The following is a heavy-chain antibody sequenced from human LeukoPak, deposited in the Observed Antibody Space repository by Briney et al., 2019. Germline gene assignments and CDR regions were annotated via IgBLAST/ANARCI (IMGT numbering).Heavy chain of an antibody. CDR3: ARDSGGYFDY. CDR2: IYYSGST. D-gene: IGHD1-14*01. V-gene: IGHV4-59*01. CDR1: GGSISSYY. J-gene: IGHJ4*02. Sequence: SETLSLTCTVSGGSISSYYWSWIRQPPGKGLEWIGYIYYSGSTNYNPSLKSRVTISVDTSKNQFSLKLSSVTAADTAVYYCARDSGGYFDYWGQGALVTVSS.